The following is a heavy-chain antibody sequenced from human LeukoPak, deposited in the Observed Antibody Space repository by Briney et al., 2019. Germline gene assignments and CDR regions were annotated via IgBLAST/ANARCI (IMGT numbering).Heavy chain of an antibody. CDR3: ARESGYGSGSSFDY. J-gene: IGHJ4*02. CDR2: IYSGGST. Sequence: GGSLRLSCAASGFTVSSNYMSWVRQAPGKGLEWVSVIYSGGSTYYADSVKGRFTISRDNSKNTLYLQMNSLRAEDTAVYYCARESGYGSGSSFDYWGQGTLVIVSS. V-gene: IGHV3-66*01. CDR1: GFTVSSNY. D-gene: IGHD3-10*01.